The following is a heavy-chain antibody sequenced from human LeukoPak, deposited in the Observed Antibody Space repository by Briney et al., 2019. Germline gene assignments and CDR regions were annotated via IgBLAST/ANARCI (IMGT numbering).Heavy chain of an antibody. J-gene: IGHJ6*03. CDR3: AKAGLLWFREYFMDV. D-gene: IGHD3-10*01. CDR2: ISGSGGST. V-gene: IGHV3-23*01. Sequence: GGSLRLSCAASGFTFSSYAMSWVRQAPGKGLEWVSAISGSGGSTYYADSVKGRFTISRDNSKDTLYLQMNSLRAEDTAVYYCAKAGLLWFREYFMDVWGKGTTVTVSS. CDR1: GFTFSSYA.